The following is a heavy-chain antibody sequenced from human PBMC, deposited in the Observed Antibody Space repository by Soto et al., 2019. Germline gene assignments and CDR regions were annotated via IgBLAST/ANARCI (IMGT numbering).Heavy chain of an antibody. CDR2: IYTSGTT. CDR3: ARGGSSGFGMDV. Sequence: QVQLQQSGPGLVKPSETLSLTCTVSGGSIRSYYWSWIRQPAGKALEWIGRIYTSGTTNYNPSLKSRVTILLDTSKNQFSLDLSSVTDADTAVYYCARGGSSGFGMDVWGQGTTVTVSS. J-gene: IGHJ6*02. CDR1: GGSIRSYY. V-gene: IGHV4-4*07. D-gene: IGHD3-16*01.